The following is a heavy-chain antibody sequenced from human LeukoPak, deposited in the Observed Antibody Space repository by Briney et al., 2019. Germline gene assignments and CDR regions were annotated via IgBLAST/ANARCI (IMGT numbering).Heavy chain of an antibody. CDR3: ARGLGRHYDGSPSWFDP. Sequence: ASVKVSCKASGGTFSSYAISWVRQAPGQGLEWMGWINPNSGGTNYAQKFQGRVTMTRDTSISTAYMELSRLRSDDTAVYYCARGLGRHYDGSPSWFDPWGQGTLVTVSS. D-gene: IGHD3-10*01. CDR1: GGTFSSYA. J-gene: IGHJ5*02. CDR2: INPNSGGT. V-gene: IGHV1-2*02.